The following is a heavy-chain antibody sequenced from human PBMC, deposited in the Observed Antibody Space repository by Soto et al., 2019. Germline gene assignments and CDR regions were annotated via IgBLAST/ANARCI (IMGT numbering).Heavy chain of an antibody. CDR1: GFSFSNYA. V-gene: IGHV3-23*01. CDR3: AKDLIDYSNSYLDY. J-gene: IGHJ4*02. Sequence: GGFLRLSCATSGFSFSNYAMSWVRQAPGKGLEWVAAITSVGYTYYVDSLKGRFTISRDNSKNTLYLQMNSLRAEDTAVYYCAKDLIDYSNSYLDYWGQGTLVTVSS. D-gene: IGHD4-4*01. CDR2: ITSVGYT.